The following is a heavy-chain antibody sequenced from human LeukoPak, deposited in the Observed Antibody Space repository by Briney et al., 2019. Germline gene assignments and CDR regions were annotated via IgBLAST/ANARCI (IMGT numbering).Heavy chain of an antibody. CDR3: ARQWRF. J-gene: IGHJ4*02. CDR1: GGSISSSSYY. Sequence: SETLSLTCTVSGGSISSSSYYWGWLRQPPGKGLEWIGSISYSGNTYYNPSLKSRVTISVDTSKNQFSLNLNSVTTLDTAVYYCARQWRFWGQGILVTVSS. CDR2: ISYSGNT. V-gene: IGHV4-39*01. D-gene: IGHD3-3*01.